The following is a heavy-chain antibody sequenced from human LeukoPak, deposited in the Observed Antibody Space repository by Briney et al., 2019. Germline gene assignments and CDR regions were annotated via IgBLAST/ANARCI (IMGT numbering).Heavy chain of an antibody. J-gene: IGHJ4*02. CDR3: ARVRDYYDSSGYYDY. CDR1: GYTFTSYG. V-gene: IGHV1-18*01. Sequence: GASVKVSCKASGYTFTSYGISWVRQAPGQGLEWMGWISAYNGNTNYAQKLQGRVTMTADTSTSTAYMELRSLRSDDTAVYYCARVRDYYDSSGYYDYWGQGTLVTVSS. D-gene: IGHD3-22*01. CDR2: ISAYNGNT.